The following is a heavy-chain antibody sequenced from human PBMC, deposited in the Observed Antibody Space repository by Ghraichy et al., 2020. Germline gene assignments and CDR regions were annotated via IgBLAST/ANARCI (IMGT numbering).Heavy chain of an antibody. V-gene: IGHV1-58*01. Sequence: SVKVSCKASTFTFSSFVVQWVRQARGERLEWIGWIVVGSGNTNYAQKFQERVTITRDMSTRTSYMELSSLRSEDTAVYYCAAGSGGSGRGDHEYWGQGTLVTVSS. CDR2: IVVGSGNT. D-gene: IGHD3-10*01. CDR1: TFTFSSFV. CDR3: AAGSGGSGRGDHEY. J-gene: IGHJ4*02.